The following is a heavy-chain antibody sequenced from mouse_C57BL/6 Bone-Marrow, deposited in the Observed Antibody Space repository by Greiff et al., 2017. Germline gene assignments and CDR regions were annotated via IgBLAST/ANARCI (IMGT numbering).Heavy chain of an antibody. J-gene: IGHJ3*01. D-gene: IGHD2-4*01. Sequence: QVQLQQSGAELVKPGASVKLSCKASGYTFTEYTIHWVKQRSGQGLEWIGWFYPGSGSIKYNENFKDKATLTADKSSSTVYIELSRLTSEDSAVYFCARHAIYYDYGGFAYWGQGTLVTVSA. V-gene: IGHV1-62-2*01. CDR3: ARHAIYYDYGGFAY. CDR2: FYPGSGSI. CDR1: GYTFTEYT.